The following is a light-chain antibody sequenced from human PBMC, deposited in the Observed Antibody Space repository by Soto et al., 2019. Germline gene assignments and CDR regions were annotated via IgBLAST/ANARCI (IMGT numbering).Light chain of an antibody. CDR2: SHN. J-gene: IGLJ2*01. CDR3: AAWDDSLNGYVV. CDR1: SSNIGSNT. Sequence: VLTQPPSASGTPGQRVTISCSGSSSNIGSNTVNWYQQLPGTAPKLLIYSHNQRPSGVPDRFSGSKSGTSASLAISGLQSEDEADYYCAAWDDSLNGYVVFGGGTKLTVL. V-gene: IGLV1-44*01.